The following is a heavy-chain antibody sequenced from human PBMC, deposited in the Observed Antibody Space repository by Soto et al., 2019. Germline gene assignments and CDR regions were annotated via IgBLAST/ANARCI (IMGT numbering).Heavy chain of an antibody. V-gene: IGHV3-23*01. Sequence: GGSLRLSCAASGFTFSSYAMSWVRQAPGKGLECVSAISDSAGSTYYADSVKGRFTISRDNSKNTLYLQMNSLRAEDTAVYYCVRGDRRDGYNHSYSSGMHDWGQVSTVTVSS. CDR1: GFTFSSYA. CDR3: VRGDRRDGYNHSYSSGMHD. D-gene: IGHD5-12*01. CDR2: ISDSAGST. J-gene: IGHJ6*02.